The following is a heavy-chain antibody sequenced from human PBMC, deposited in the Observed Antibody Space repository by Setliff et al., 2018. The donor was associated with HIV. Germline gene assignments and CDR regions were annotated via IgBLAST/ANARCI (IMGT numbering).Heavy chain of an antibody. CDR1: GYSISSGYY. CDR3: ARHAGLLWFGELWRGGEYYLDS. Sequence: SETLSLTCAVSGYSISSGYYWGWIRQPPGKGLEWIGSIYHSGSTYYNPSLKSRVTISADTSKNQFSLKLSSVTVADTAVYHCARHAGLLWFGELWRGGEYYLDSWGQGTLVTVSS. J-gene: IGHJ4*02. D-gene: IGHD3-10*01. CDR2: IYHSGST. V-gene: IGHV4-38-2*01.